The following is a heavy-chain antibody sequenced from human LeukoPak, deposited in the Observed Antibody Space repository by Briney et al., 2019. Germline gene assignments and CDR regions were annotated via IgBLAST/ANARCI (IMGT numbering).Heavy chain of an antibody. CDR1: GFTFSNYG. V-gene: IGHV3-30*18. CDR3: AKDQGYSSSWYTFDI. CDR2: MSYDGNNK. Sequence: GRSLRLSCAASGFTFSNYGMHWVRQAPGKGLEWVAVMSYDGNNKYYADSVKGRFTISRDNSKNTLYLKMNSLRAEDTAVYYCAKDQGYSSSWYTFDIWGQGTMVTVSS. D-gene: IGHD6-13*01. J-gene: IGHJ3*02.